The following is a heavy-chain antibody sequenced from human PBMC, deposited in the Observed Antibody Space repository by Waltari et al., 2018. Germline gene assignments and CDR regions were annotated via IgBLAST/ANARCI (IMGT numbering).Heavy chain of an antibody. Sequence: QVQLQESGPGLVKPSETLSLTCTVSGGSISSYYWSWIRQPPGKGLEWIGYIYYSGSTNYNPSLKSRVTISVDTSKNQFSLKLSSVTAADTAVYYCARSYYDFWSGYSHGLNWFDPWGQGTLVTVSS. CDR1: GGSISSYY. CDR3: ARSYYDFWSGYSHGLNWFDP. D-gene: IGHD3-3*01. J-gene: IGHJ5*02. V-gene: IGHV4-59*01. CDR2: IYYSGST.